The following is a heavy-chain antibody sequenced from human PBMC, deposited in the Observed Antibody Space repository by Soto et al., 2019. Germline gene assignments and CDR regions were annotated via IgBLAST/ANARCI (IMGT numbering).Heavy chain of an antibody. D-gene: IGHD2-21*01. V-gene: IGHV3-23*01. J-gene: IGHJ4*02. CDR3: ARRDCGSGANCEFGAPAFAY. CDR2: VSSSGSST. Sequence: GGSLRLSCAASGFTFSNYDMSWVSQLPGKGLEWVSSVSSSGSSTYYADSVKGRVAISRDNSKSTLYLHMSSLSAADTAVYYCARRDCGSGANCEFGAPAFAYWGQGNLVTVSS. CDR1: GFTFSNYD.